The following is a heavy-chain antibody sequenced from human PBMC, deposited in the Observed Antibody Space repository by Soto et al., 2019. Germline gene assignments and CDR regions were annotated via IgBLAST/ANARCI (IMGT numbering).Heavy chain of an antibody. J-gene: IGHJ6*02. Sequence: GGSLRLSCAASGFTVSSNYMSWVRQAPGKGLEWVSVIYSGGSTYYADSVKGRFTISRDNSKNTLYLQMNSLRAGDTAGYYCARDPRGTMVRGVYGMDVWGQGTTVTVSS. CDR3: ARDPRGTMVRGVYGMDV. D-gene: IGHD3-10*01. V-gene: IGHV3-53*01. CDR1: GFTVSSNY. CDR2: IYSGGST.